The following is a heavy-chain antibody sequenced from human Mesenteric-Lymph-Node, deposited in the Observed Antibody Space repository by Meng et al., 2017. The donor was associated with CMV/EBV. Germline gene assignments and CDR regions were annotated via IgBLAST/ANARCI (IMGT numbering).Heavy chain of an antibody. CDR3: AKDSFFYYGSGSSFDY. CDR1: GFNFSNYD. D-gene: IGHD3-10*01. CDR2: ISNSGSEI. J-gene: IGHJ4*02. Sequence: GESLKISCAASGFNFSNYDMNWVRQAPGKGLEWISHISNSGSEIYYAASVMGRVTISRDNAKNTLYLQMNSLRAEDTAVYYCAKDSFFYYGSGSSFDYWGQGTLVTVSS. V-gene: IGHV3-48*03.